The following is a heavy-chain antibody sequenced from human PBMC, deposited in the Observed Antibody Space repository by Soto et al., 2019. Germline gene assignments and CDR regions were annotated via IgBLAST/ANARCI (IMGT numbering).Heavy chain of an antibody. CDR1: GFTFSSYG. V-gene: IGHV3-33*01. J-gene: IGHJ6*03. CDR2: IWYDGSNK. Sequence: GGSLRLSCAASGFTFSSYGMHRVRQAPGKGLEWVAVIWYDGSNKYYADSVKGRFTISRDNSKNTLYLQMNSLRAEDTAVYYWARAKPSLRFLEWLGVSNKAGSMVRGVMNYYYYMDVWGKGTTVTVSS. D-gene: IGHD3-3*01. CDR3: ARAKPSLRFLEWLGVSNKAGSMVRGVMNYYYYMDV.